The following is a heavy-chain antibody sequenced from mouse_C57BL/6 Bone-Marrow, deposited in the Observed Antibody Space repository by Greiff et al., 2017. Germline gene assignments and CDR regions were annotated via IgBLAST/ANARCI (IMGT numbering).Heavy chain of an antibody. J-gene: IGHJ3*01. Sequence: EVQLVESGGDLVKPGGSLKLSCAASGFTFSSYGMSWVRQTPDKRLEWVATISSGDSYTYYPDSVKGRFTISRDNAKNTLYLQMSSLKSEDTAMYYCARQGIYYYGSSYDWFAYWGQGTLVTVSA. D-gene: IGHD1-1*01. CDR3: ARQGIYYYGSSYDWFAY. CDR2: ISSGDSYT. V-gene: IGHV5-6*01. CDR1: GFTFSSYG.